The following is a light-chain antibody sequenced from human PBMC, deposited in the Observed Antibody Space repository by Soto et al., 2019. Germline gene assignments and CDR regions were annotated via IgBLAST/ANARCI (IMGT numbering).Light chain of an antibody. V-gene: IGKV1-9*01. CDR1: QAISSY. J-gene: IGKJ4*01. CDR3: QQLNDYPLT. CDR2: GAS. Sequence: IQLTQYPSFLSSSFGDRVTITCRASQAISSYLAWYQQKPGKPPKLLIYGASTLQSGVPSRFSGSGSGTEFTLTVSSLKAEDSATYDCQQLNDYPLTFGGGTKVDIK.